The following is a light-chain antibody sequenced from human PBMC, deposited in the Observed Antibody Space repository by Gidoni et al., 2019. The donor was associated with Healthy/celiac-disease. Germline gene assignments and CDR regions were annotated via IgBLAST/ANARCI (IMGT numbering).Light chain of an antibody. V-gene: IGKV3-20*01. Sequence: EIVLTQSTGTLSLSPGERANLSCRASQSVSSSYLDWYQQKPGQAPRLLIYGESSRATGIPDRFSGSGSGTDFTLTISRLEPEDFAVYYCQQYGSSPWTFGQGTKVEIK. CDR3: QQYGSSPWT. CDR2: GES. CDR1: QSVSSSY. J-gene: IGKJ1*01.